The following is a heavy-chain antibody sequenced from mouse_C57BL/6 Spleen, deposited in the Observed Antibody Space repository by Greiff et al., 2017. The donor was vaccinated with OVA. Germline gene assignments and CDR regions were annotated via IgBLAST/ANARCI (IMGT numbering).Heavy chain of an antibody. J-gene: IGHJ4*01. V-gene: IGHV1-18*01. D-gene: IGHD1-1*01. CDR1: GYTFTDYN. CDR3: ARRRDYYYGSSYGVYAMDY. Sequence: VQLQQSGPELVKPGASVKIPCKASGYTFTDYNMDWVKQSHGKSLEWIGDINPNNGGTIYNQKFKGKATLTVDKSSSTAYMELRSLTSEDTAVYYCARRRDYYYGSSYGVYAMDYWGQGTSVTVSS. CDR2: INPNNGGT.